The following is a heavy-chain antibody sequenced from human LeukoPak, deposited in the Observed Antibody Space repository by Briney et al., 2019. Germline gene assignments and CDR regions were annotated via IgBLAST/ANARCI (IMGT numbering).Heavy chain of an antibody. D-gene: IGHD3-9*01. V-gene: IGHV4-61*02. Sequence: SQTLSLTCTVSGGSISSGSYYWSWIRQPAGKGLEWIGRIYTSGSTNYNPSLKSRVTISVDTSKNQFSLKLSSVTAADTAVYYCARTYYDILTGQSPDYWGQGTLVTVSS. CDR1: GGSISSGSYY. CDR3: ARTYYDILTGQSPDY. J-gene: IGHJ4*02. CDR2: IYTSGST.